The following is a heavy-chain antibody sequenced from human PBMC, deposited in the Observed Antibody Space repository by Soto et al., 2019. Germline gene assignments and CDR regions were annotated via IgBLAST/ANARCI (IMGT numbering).Heavy chain of an antibody. D-gene: IGHD2-15*01. Sequence: ESGGGVVQPGRSLRLSCAASGFTFSSYAMHWVRQAPGKGLEWVAVISYDGSNKYYADSVKGRFTISRDNSKNTLYLQMNSLRAEDTAVYYCARGRVVAATGNYYYGMDVWGQGTTVTVSS. V-gene: IGHV3-30-3*01. CDR3: ARGRVVAATGNYYYGMDV. CDR1: GFTFSSYA. CDR2: ISYDGSNK. J-gene: IGHJ6*02.